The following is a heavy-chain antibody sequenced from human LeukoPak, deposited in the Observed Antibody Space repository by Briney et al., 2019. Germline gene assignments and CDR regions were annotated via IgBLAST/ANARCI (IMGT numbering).Heavy chain of an antibody. D-gene: IGHD3-10*01. CDR2: INPNSGGT. J-gene: IGHJ3*02. CDR3: ASVRFGSGDAFDI. CDR1: GYTFTAYY. Sequence: ASVNVSCKASGYTFTAYYMHWMRQAPGQGLEWMGCINPNSGGTNYAQDFQGRVTLTRDTSISTAYMELSRLRSDDTAVYYCASVRFGSGDAFDIWGQGTMVTVSS. V-gene: IGHV1-2*02.